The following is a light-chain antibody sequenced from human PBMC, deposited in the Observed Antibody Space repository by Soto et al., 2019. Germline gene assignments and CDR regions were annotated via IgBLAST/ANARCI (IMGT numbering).Light chain of an antibody. V-gene: IGKV3-15*01. CDR3: QQYKKWPPLT. J-gene: IGKJ4*01. Sequence: EIVLTQSPATLSLSPGERATLSCRASQSVGYHLAWYQQKPGQAPRLLIYGASTRATGIPARFSGSGSGTEFTLTISSLQSEDFAVYHCQQYKKWPPLTFGGGTKV. CDR1: QSVGYH. CDR2: GAS.